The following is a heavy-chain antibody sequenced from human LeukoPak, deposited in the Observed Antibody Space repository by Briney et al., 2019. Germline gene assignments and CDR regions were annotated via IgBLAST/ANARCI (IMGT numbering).Heavy chain of an antibody. D-gene: IGHD3-10*01. CDR2: IYSGGST. V-gene: IGHV3-66*01. CDR1: GFTVSSNY. CDR3: AREGQVMVRGVFDY. Sequence: PGGSLRLSCAASGFTVSSNYMSWVRQAPGKGLEWVSVIYSGGSTYYADSVKGRFTISRDNSKNTLYLQMNSLRAEGTAVYYCAREGQVMVRGVFDYWGQGTLVTVSS. J-gene: IGHJ4*02.